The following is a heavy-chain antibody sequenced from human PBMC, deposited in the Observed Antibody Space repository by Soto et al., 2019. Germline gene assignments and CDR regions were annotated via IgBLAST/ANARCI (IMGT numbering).Heavy chain of an antibody. J-gene: IGHJ4*02. CDR2: IYTGGST. D-gene: IGHD4-17*01. Sequence: EVQLVETGGGLIQPGGSLRLSCAASGFTVSSNYMSWVRQAPGKGLEWVSVIYTGGSTNYADSVKGRFTISRDNSKDTVYLQMNSLRAEDTAVYYCARGAVTDWGQGTLVTVSS. CDR1: GFTVSSNY. CDR3: ARGAVTD. V-gene: IGHV3-53*02.